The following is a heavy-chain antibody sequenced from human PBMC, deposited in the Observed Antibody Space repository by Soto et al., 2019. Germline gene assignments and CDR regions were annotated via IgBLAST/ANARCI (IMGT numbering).Heavy chain of an antibody. Sequence: GGSLRLSCAASGFTFSSYSMNWVRQAPGKGLEWVSSISSSSSYIYYADSVKGRFTISRDNAKNSLYLQMNSLRAEDTAVYYCARGVAPILVRGAINWFDPWGQGTLVTVSS. D-gene: IGHD3-10*01. V-gene: IGHV3-21*01. CDR2: ISSSSSYI. CDR3: ARGVAPILVRGAINWFDP. J-gene: IGHJ5*02. CDR1: GFTFSSYS.